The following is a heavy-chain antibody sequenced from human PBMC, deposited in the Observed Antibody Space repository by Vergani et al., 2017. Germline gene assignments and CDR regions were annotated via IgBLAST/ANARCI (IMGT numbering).Heavy chain of an antibody. Sequence: EVQLVESGGGLVQPGRSLRLSCAVFGFTFDDYAMHWVRHAPGKGLEWVSGISWNSGSIGYADSVKGRFTISRDTAKNSLYLQMNSLRAEETAVYYCARDGVSEGSSSSRVAFDIWGQGTMVTVSS. V-gene: IGHV3-9*01. CDR2: ISWNSGSI. J-gene: IGHJ3*02. D-gene: IGHD1-14*01. CDR3: ARDGVSEGSSSSRVAFDI. CDR1: GFTFDDYA.